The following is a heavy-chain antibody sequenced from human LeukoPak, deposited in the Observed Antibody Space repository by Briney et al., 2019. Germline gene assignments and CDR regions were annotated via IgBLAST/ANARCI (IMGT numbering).Heavy chain of an antibody. V-gene: IGHV3-33*01. CDR3: TRQAAPHPNYYYYGKDV. Sequence: GRSLRLSCAASGFTFSSYGMHWVRQAPGKGLEWVAVIWYDGSKKYYADSVKGRFTISRDNSKNTLYLQMNSLRAEDTAVYYCTRQAAPHPNYYYYGKDVWGQGTTVTAAS. CDR1: GFTFSSYG. J-gene: IGHJ6*02. CDR2: IWYDGSKK.